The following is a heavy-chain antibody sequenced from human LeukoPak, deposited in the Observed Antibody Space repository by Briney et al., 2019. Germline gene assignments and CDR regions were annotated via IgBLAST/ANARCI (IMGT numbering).Heavy chain of an antibody. Sequence: PGGSLRLSCAASGFTFSSYAMSWVRQAPGKGLEWVAVISDSGGGSNDADSVKGRFTISRDNSKNTLYVQMDSLRVEDTAVYYCAKGVVGGRRDYYSYFDYWGQGTLVTVSS. CDR1: GFTFSSYA. CDR3: AKGVVGGRRDYYSYFDY. D-gene: IGHD3-22*01. V-gene: IGHV3-23*01. CDR2: ISDSGGGS. J-gene: IGHJ4*02.